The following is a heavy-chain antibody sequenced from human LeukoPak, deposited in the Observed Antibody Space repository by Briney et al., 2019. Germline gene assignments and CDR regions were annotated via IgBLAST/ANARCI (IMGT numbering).Heavy chain of an antibody. D-gene: IGHD7-27*01. CDR3: ARGPPNWGYDY. CDR2: MSPNSGNT. J-gene: IGHJ4*02. V-gene: IGHV1-8*01. Sequence: ASVKVSCKAAGYTFTSYDINWVRQATGQGPEWMGWMSPNSGNTGYAQKFQGRVTMTRSTSMSTAYMELSSLRSEDTAVYYCARGPPNWGYDYWGQGTLVTVSS. CDR1: GYTFTSYD.